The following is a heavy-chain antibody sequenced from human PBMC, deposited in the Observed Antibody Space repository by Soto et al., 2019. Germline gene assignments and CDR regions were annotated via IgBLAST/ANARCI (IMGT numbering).Heavy chain of an antibody. J-gene: IGHJ4*02. CDR1: GGSFSGYY. CDR2: INHSGST. D-gene: IGHD3-3*01. V-gene: IGHV4-34*01. Sequence: SETLSLTCAVYGGSFSGYYWSWIRQPPGKGLEWIGEINHSGSTNYNPSLKSRVTISVDTSKNQFSLKLSSVTAADTAVYYCARAGPHVRPLNYDFWSGYYTAFDYWGQGTLVTVSS. CDR3: ARAGPHVRPLNYDFWSGYYTAFDY.